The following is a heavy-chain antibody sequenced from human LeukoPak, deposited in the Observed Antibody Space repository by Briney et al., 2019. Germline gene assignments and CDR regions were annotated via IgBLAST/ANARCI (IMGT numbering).Heavy chain of an antibody. J-gene: IGHJ4*02. CDR3: ARGGLGLYGGNDY. Sequence: GGSLRLSCAASGFTFSDYNMNWVRQAPGKGLEWVSYISSSSSYIYSADSVKGRFTISRDNAKNSLYLQMNSLRGEDTAVYYCARGGLGLYGGNDYWGQGTLVTVSS. V-gene: IGHV3-21*01. CDR2: ISSSSSYI. D-gene: IGHD4-23*01. CDR1: GFTFSDYN.